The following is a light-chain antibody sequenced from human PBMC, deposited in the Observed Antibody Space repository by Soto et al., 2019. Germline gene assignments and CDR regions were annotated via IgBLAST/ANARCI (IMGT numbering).Light chain of an antibody. V-gene: IGKV3-15*01. J-gene: IGKJ1*01. Sequence: EIVMTQSPATLSVSPGERATLSCRASQSVSSNLAWYQQKPGQAPRLLIYGASTRATGIPARFSGSVSGTEFTLTISSLQSEDFAVYYCQQYNNWPPVTFGQGTKVYIK. CDR1: QSVSSN. CDR3: QQYNNWPPVT. CDR2: GAS.